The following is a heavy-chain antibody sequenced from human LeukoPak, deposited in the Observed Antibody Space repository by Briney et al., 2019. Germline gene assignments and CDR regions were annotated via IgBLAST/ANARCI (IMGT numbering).Heavy chain of an antibody. J-gene: IGHJ3*02. CDR2: IGDNSAI. Sequence: GGSLRLSCAASGFTFSSFIMSWVRQAPGKGLEWVSYIGDNSAIDYADSVKGRFTISRDNAKNSLSLQMNSLRDEDTAVYYCAREGYDGAFDIWGQGTMVTVSA. CDR1: GFTFSSFI. D-gene: IGHD3-3*01. CDR3: AREGYDGAFDI. V-gene: IGHV3-48*02.